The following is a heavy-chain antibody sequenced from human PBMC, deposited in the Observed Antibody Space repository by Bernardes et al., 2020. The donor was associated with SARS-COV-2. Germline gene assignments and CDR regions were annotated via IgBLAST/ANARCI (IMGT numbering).Heavy chain of an antibody. D-gene: IGHD1-7*01. Sequence: SLKVSCKASGGTFSSYTITWVRQAPGQGLEWMGRILPFLGRGNYAQKFQGRVTITADKSTSTAYMELSSLRSDDTAVYYCARVKELEMATMGAFDIWGQGTLVTVSS. V-gene: IGHV1-69*08. J-gene: IGHJ3*02. CDR1: GGTFSSYT. CDR3: ARVKELEMATMGAFDI. CDR2: ILPFLGRG.